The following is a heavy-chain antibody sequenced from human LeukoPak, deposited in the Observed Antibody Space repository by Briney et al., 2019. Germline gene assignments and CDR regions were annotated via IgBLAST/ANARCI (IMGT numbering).Heavy chain of an antibody. CDR2: INPNSGGT. CDR3: ARSYLKIGIVGATDAFDI. Sequence: ASVKVSCKASGYTFTGYYMHWVRQAPGQGLEWMGWINPNSGGTNYAQKFRGRVTMTRDTSISTAYMELSRLRSDDTAVYYCARSYLKIGIVGATDAFDIWGQGTMVTVSS. CDR1: GYTFTGYY. J-gene: IGHJ3*02. D-gene: IGHD1-26*01. V-gene: IGHV1-2*02.